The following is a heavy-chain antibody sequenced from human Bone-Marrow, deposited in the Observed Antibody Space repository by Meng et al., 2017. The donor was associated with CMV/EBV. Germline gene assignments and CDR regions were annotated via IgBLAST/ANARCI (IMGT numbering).Heavy chain of an antibody. J-gene: IGHJ5*02. CDR3: AKGGRAARRGNWFDP. CDR2: MNPNSGNT. D-gene: IGHD6-6*01. Sequence: ASVKVSCKASGYTFTSYEINWVRQATGQGLEWMGWMNPNSGNTGYAQKFQGRVTRTRNTAISTAYIELSSLRSEDTAVYYGAKGGRAARRGNWFDPWGQGTLVTFSS. V-gene: IGHV1-8*01. CDR1: GYTFTSYE.